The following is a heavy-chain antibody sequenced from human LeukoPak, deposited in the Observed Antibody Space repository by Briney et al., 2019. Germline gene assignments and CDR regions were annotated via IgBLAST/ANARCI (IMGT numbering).Heavy chain of an antibody. CDR2: IIPILGIA. Sequence: SVKVSCKASGGTFSSYAISWVRQAPGQGLEWMGRIIPILGIANYAQKFQGRVTITADKSTSTAYMELSSLRSEDTAVYYCARGAMYSSSRYGRDYFDYWGQGTLVTVSS. J-gene: IGHJ4*02. CDR3: ARGAMYSSSRYGRDYFDY. D-gene: IGHD6-13*01. CDR1: GGTFSSYA. V-gene: IGHV1-69*04.